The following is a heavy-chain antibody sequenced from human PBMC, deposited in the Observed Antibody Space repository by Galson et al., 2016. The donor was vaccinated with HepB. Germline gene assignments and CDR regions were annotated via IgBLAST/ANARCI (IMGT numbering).Heavy chain of an antibody. CDR3: ARVPSSGWFDD. J-gene: IGHJ4*02. D-gene: IGHD6-19*01. V-gene: IGHV3-33*01. CDR2: IWSDGNQY. CDR1: GPTFSSYA. Sequence: SLRLSCAASGPTFSSYAMHWVRQAPGKGLEWVAIIWSDGNQYLYADSVKGRFTISRDNSKNTLYLQMNSLRAEDTAVYYCARVPSSGWFDDWGQGTLGTVSS.